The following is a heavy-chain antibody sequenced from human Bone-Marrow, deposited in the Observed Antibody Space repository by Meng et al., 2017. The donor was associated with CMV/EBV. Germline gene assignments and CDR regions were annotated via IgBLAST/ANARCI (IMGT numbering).Heavy chain of an antibody. CDR2: INWNGGST. CDR3: ARGGEYQLLYKPPGFDY. D-gene: IGHD2-2*02. Sequence: GESLKISCAASGFTFDDYGMSWVRQAPGKGLEWVSGINWNGGSTGYADSVKGRFIISRDNAKNSLYLQMNSLRAEDMALYYCARGGEYQLLYKPPGFDYWGQGTLVTVSS. CDR1: GFTFDDYG. V-gene: IGHV3-20*04. J-gene: IGHJ4*02.